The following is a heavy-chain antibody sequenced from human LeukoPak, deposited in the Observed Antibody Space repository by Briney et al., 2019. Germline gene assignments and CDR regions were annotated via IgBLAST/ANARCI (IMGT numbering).Heavy chain of an antibody. CDR1: GGSISSYY. CDR2: IYYSGST. Sequence: PSETLSLTCTVSGGSISSYYWSWIRQPPGKGLEWIGYIYYSGSTNYNPSLKSRVTISVDTSKNQFSLKLSSVTAADTAVYYCARADLWFGESDYWGQGTLVTVSS. V-gene: IGHV4-59*01. D-gene: IGHD3-10*01. CDR3: ARADLWFGESDY. J-gene: IGHJ4*02.